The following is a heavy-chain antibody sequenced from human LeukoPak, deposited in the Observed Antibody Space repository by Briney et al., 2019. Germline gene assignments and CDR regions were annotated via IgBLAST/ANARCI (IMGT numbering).Heavy chain of an antibody. V-gene: IGHV1-8*01. J-gene: IGHJ4*02. Sequence: GASVKVSCKASGYTFTSYDINWVRQATGQGLEWMGWMNPNSGNTGYAQKFQGRVTMTRNTSISTAYMELSSLRSEDTAVYYCARDLHQFVVVPAAMGYWGQGTLVTVSS. CDR1: GYTFTSYD. D-gene: IGHD2-2*01. CDR2: MNPNSGNT. CDR3: ARDLHQFVVVPAAMGY.